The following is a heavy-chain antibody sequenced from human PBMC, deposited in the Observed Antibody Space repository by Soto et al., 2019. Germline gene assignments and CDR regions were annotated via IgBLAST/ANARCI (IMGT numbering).Heavy chain of an antibody. Sequence: GGSLRLSCAASGFTFSSYAMSWVRQAPGKGLEWVSAISGSGGSTYYADSVKGRFTISRDNSKNTLYLQMNSLRAEDTAVYYCARHLYSGDSSGSFGYWGPGALVTVSS. CDR1: GFTFSSYA. J-gene: IGHJ4*02. V-gene: IGHV3-23*01. D-gene: IGHD6-19*01. CDR2: ISGSGGST. CDR3: ARHLYSGDSSGSFGY.